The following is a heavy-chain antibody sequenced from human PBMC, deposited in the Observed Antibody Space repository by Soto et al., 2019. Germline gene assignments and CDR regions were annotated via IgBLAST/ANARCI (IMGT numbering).Heavy chain of an antibody. D-gene: IGHD2-2*01. CDR1: GGTFSSYA. CDR3: ARSTAVVPAAIVNWFDP. Sequence: KVSCKASGGTFSSYAISWVRQAPGQGLEWMGGIIPIFGTANYAQKFQGRVTITADKSTSTAYMELSSLRSEDTAVYYCARSTAVVPAAIVNWFDPWGQGTLVTVSS. CDR2: IIPIFGTA. V-gene: IGHV1-69*06. J-gene: IGHJ5*02.